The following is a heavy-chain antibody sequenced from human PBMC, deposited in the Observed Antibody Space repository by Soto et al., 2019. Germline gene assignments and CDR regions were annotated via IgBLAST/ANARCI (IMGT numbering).Heavy chain of an antibody. CDR3: ARRRYRYYMDV. D-gene: IGHD1-20*01. CDR2: IYYSGST. V-gene: IGHV4-59*08. Sequence: SETLSLTCTVSGGSISSYYWSWIRQPPGKGLEWIGYIYYSGSTNYNPSLKSRVTISVDTSKNQFSLKLSSVTAADTAVYYCARRRYRYYMDVWGKGTTVTVSS. J-gene: IGHJ6*03. CDR1: GGSISSYY.